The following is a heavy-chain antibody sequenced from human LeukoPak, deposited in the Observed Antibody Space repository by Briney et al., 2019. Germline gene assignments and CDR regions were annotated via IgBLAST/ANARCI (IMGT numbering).Heavy chain of an antibody. CDR2: IYYSGST. CDR3: ARHSGLRYFDWLPYFDY. V-gene: IGHV4-59*08. J-gene: IGHJ4*02. Sequence: SETLSLTCTVSGGSISSNYWSWIRQPPGKGLEWIGYIYYSGSTNYNPSLKSRVTISVDTSKNQFSLKLSSVTAADTAVYYCARHSGLRYFDWLPYFDYWGQGTLVTVSS. D-gene: IGHD3-9*01. CDR1: GGSISSNY.